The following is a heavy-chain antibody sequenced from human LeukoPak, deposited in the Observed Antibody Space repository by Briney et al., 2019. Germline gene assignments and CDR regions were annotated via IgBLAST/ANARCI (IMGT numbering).Heavy chain of an antibody. V-gene: IGHV3-21*01. J-gene: IGHJ3*02. CDR3: ARDVFVSMVRGNDTFDI. D-gene: IGHD3-10*01. CDR2: ISSSSSYI. Sequence: PGGSLRLSCAASGFTFSSYSMNWVRQAPGKGLEWVSSISSSSSYIYYADSVKGRFTISRDNAKNSLYLQMNSLRAEDTAVYYCARDVFVSMVRGNDTFDIWGQGTMVTVSS. CDR1: GFTFSSYS.